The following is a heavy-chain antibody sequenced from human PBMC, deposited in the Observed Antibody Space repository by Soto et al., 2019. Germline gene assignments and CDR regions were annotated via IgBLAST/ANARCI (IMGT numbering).Heavy chain of an antibody. CDR3: AGRRRIVVVPAAIVGGAFDI. Sequence: SETLSLTCAVYGGSFSSYYWSWIRQPPGKGLEWIGEINHSGSTNYNPSLKSRVTISVDTSKNQFSLKLSSVTAADTAVYYCAGRRRIVVVPAAIVGGAFDIWGQGTMVTVSS. CDR2: INHSGST. D-gene: IGHD2-2*02. V-gene: IGHV4-34*01. J-gene: IGHJ3*02. CDR1: GGSFSSYY.